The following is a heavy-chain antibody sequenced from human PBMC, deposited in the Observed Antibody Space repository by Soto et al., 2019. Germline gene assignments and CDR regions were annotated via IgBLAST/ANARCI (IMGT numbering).Heavy chain of an antibody. J-gene: IGHJ3*02. CDR2: MYYGGRS. CDR3: VRHLVDDAFDI. V-gene: IGHV4-59*08. CDR1: GSSISSYY. Sequence: WKTLSLTCTVSGSSISSYYWSWIRQPPGKGLEWIGYMYYGGRSSYNPSLKSRVTISVDTSKNQFSPKLSSVTAADTAVYYCVRHLVDDAFDIWGRGTMVTVSS.